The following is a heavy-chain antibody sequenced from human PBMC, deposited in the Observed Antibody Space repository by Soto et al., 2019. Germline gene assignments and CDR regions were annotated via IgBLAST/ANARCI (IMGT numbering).Heavy chain of an antibody. Sequence: QITLKASGPTLAKLTQTLTLTCTFSGFSLSSIGVGVGWIRQPPGKALEWLGILYWDDDKHYSPSLKSRISIAKDTSKEQVVLTLTNMDTVDTAIDDGAHNIVVVHSAHDSFDVLGQGTMVPFSS. CDR2: LYWDDDK. D-gene: IGHD2-2*01. CDR1: GFSLSSIGVG. V-gene: IGHV2-5*02. J-gene: IGHJ3*01. CDR3: AHNIVVVHSAHDSFDV.